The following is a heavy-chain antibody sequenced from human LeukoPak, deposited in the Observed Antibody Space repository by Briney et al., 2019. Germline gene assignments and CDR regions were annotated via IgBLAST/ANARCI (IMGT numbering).Heavy chain of an antibody. V-gene: IGHV1-69*13. J-gene: IGHJ4*02. CDR2: IIPIFGTA. CDR1: GGTFSSYA. Sequence: ASVKVSCKASGGTFSSYAISWVRQAPGQGLEWMGGIIPIFGTANYAQKFQGRVTITADESTSTAYMELSRLRSDDTAVYYCARVQYSGSAALDYWGQGTLVTVSS. CDR3: ARVQYSGSAALDY. D-gene: IGHD6-6*01.